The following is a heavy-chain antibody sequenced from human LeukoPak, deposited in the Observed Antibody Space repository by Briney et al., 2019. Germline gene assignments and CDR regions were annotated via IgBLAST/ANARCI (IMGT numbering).Heavy chain of an antibody. CDR3: ARPSIAAPVSWFDP. CDR2: IYHSGST. D-gene: IGHD6-6*01. Sequence: SQTLSLTCAVSGGSISSGGYSWSWIRQPPGKGLEWIGYIYHSGSTYYNPSLKSRVTISVDRSKNQFSLKLSSVTAADTAVYYCARPSIAAPVSWFDPWGQGTLVTVSS. V-gene: IGHV4-30-2*01. CDR1: GGSISSGGYS. J-gene: IGHJ5*02.